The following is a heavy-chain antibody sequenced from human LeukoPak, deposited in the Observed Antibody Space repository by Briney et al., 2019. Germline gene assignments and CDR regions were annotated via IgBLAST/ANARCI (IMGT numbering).Heavy chain of an antibody. CDR3: ARAVVIPAAMAWGDTGVYGMDV. CDR1: GGSISSGGYF. J-gene: IGHJ6*02. V-gene: IGHV4-31*03. CDR2: IYYSGST. D-gene: IGHD2-2*01. Sequence: PSETLSLACTVSGGSISSGGYFWTWIRQHPGKGLEWIGYIYYSGSTYYNPSLKSRVTISVDTSKNQFSLKLSSVTAADTAVYYCARAVVIPAAMAWGDTGVYGMDVWGQGTMVTVSS.